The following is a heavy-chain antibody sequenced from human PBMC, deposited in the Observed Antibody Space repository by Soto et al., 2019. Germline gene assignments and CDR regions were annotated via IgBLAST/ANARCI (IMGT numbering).Heavy chain of an antibody. D-gene: IGHD2-2*01. CDR3: VRYCSTTKCPFDY. Sequence: PSETLSLTCTVSGGSISSGGSYWFWIRHPPGKGLEWIGYIYYSGNTYFNPSLKSRVTLSVDTSKNQFSLNLSSVTAADTAVYYCVRYCSTTKCPFDYWGQGTLVTVSS. CDR1: GGSISSGGSY. J-gene: IGHJ4*02. CDR2: IYYSGNT. V-gene: IGHV4-30-4*01.